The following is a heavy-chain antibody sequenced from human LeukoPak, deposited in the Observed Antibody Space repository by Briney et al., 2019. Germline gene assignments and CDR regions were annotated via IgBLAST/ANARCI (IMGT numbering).Heavy chain of an antibody. V-gene: IGHV1-2*02. J-gene: IGHJ4*02. CDR2: IDPNSGGT. CDR3: AIPTAQYCSSTSCYYGYFDY. Sequence: ASVKVSCKASGYSFTGYYIHWVRQAPGQGLEWMGWIDPNSGGTNYAQKFQGRVTMTRDTSISTAYMELSRLRSDDTAVYYCAIPTAQYCSSTSCYYGYFDYWGQGTLVTVSS. CDR1: GYSFTGYY. D-gene: IGHD2-2*01.